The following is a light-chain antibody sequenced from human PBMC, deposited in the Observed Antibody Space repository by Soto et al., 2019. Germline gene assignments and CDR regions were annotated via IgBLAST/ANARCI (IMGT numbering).Light chain of an antibody. CDR3: SPYAGSNNVV. CDR1: SRDVGGYHY. CDR2: EVT. J-gene: IGLJ2*01. V-gene: IGLV2-8*01. Sequence: QSALTQPPSASGSPGQSVTIFCTGTSRDVGGYHYVSWAQQHPGKAPKLMIHEVTMRPSGVPDRFSGSKSGKTDSLTVSGLQGEDEADYYCSPYAGSNNVVLSGGTKVTVL.